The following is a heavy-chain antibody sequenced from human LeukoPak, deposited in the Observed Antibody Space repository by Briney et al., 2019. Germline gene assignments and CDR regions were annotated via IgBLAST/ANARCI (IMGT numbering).Heavy chain of an antibody. Sequence: SRVTMSVDRSRNQFSLKLTSVTAADTAVYYCARDQGAVAGIDPWGQGTLVTVSS. CDR3: ARDQGAVAGIDP. J-gene: IGHJ5*02. D-gene: IGHD6-19*01. V-gene: IGHV4-4*06.